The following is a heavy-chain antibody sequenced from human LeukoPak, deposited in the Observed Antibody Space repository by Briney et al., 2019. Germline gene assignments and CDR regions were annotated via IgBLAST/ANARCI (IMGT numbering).Heavy chain of an antibody. J-gene: IGHJ4*02. V-gene: IGHV3-23*01. Sequence: SGGSLRLYCAASGFTFSSYAMTWVRQPPGKGLEWVSAISGIGGSTYYADSVKGRFTISRDNSKNTLYLQMNSLRAEDTAVYYCAKESFYSGWYLFDYWGQGTLVTVSS. CDR1: GFTFSSYA. D-gene: IGHD6-19*01. CDR3: AKESFYSGWYLFDY. CDR2: ISGIGGST.